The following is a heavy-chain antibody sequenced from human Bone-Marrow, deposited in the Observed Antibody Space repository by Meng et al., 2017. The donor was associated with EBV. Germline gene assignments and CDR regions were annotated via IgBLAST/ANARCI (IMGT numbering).Heavy chain of an antibody. CDR3: ARGGYCVSTSCAHFDY. V-gene: IGHV1-18*01. J-gene: IGHJ4*02. CDR2: ISTYNGNT. CDR1: VYIFNTYG. Sequence: QAPRLHSGAQVEKPAASVKVSCKTSVYIFNTYGVTWVRQATGQGLEWMGWISTYNGNTNYAQKFQGRVTMTTDTSTSTVYLELRSLRSDDTAVYFCARGGYCVSTSCAHFDYWGQGTLVTVSS. D-gene: IGHD2-2*03.